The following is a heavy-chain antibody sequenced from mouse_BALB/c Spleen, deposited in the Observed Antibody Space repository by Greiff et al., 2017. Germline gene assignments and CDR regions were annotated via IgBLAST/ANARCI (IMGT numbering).Heavy chain of an antibody. CDR3: AREYYYGSSAFAY. J-gene: IGHJ3*01. CDR1: GFSLTSYG. V-gene: IGHV2-9*02. CDR2: IWAGGST. D-gene: IGHD1-1*01. Sequence: VQVVESGPGLVAPSQSLSITCTVSGFSLTSYGVHWVRQPPGKGLEWLGVIWAGGSTNYNSALMSRLSISKDNSKSQVFLKMNSLQTDDTAMYYCAREYYYGSSAFAYWGQGTLVTVSA.